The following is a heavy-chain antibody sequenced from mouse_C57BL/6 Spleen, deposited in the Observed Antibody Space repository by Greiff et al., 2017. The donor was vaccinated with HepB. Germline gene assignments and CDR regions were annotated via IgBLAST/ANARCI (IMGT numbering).Heavy chain of an antibody. Sequence: VQLQQSGPELVKPGASVKISCKASGYAFSSSWMNWVKQRPGKGLEWIGRIYTGDGDTNYNGQFKGKATLTADKSYSPAYMQLSSLTSEDSAVYFCARTYGNYLYYFDYWGQGTTLTVSS. CDR1: GYAFSSSW. V-gene: IGHV1-82*01. J-gene: IGHJ2*01. CDR2: IYTGDGDT. D-gene: IGHD2-1*01. CDR3: ARTYGNYLYYFDY.